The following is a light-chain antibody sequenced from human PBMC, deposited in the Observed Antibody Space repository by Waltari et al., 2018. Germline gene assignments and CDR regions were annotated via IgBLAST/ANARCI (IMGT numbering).Light chain of an antibody. CDR2: DVS. CDR3: SSQSSDNVVL. V-gene: IGLV2-14*03. Sequence: QSALTQPASVSGSPGQSIPISCTGTSSDVGSYHSVSWYQDHPGQGPKVIIYDVSDRPSGVSARFSGSKSGNTASLTISGLQAEDEADYYCSSQSSDNVVLFGGGTKVTVL. CDR1: SSDVGSYHS. J-gene: IGLJ3*02.